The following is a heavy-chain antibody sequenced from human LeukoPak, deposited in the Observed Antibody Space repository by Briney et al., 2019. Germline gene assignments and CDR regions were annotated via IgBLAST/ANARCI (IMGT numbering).Heavy chain of an antibody. CDR3: ARQSSGWYYFDY. CDR1: GGSISNYY. Sequence: SETLSLTCTVSGGSISNYYWSWIRQPPGKGLEWIGYVYSSGCTKFNPSLKSRVTISVDTSKNQFSLKLSSVTAADTAVYYCARQSSGWYYFDYWGQGTLVTVSS. J-gene: IGHJ4*02. D-gene: IGHD6-19*01. V-gene: IGHV4-59*08. CDR2: VYSSGCT.